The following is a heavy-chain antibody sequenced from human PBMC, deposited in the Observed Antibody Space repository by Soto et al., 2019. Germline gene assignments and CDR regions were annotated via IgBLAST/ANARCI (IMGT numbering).Heavy chain of an antibody. CDR3: AKDLDGYCSGGSCYFRPWYFDY. D-gene: IGHD2-15*01. V-gene: IGHV3-23*01. Sequence: GGSLRLSCAASGFTFSSYAMSWVRQAPGKGLEWVSAISGSGGSTYYADSVKGRFTISRDNSKNTLYLQMNSLRAEDTAVYYCAKDLDGYCSGGSCYFRPWYFDYWGQGTLVTVSS. J-gene: IGHJ4*02. CDR1: GFTFSSYA. CDR2: ISGSGGST.